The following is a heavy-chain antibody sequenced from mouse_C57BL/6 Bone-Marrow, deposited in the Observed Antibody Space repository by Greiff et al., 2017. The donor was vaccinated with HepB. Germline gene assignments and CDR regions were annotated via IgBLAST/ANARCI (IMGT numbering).Heavy chain of an antibody. V-gene: IGHV5-2*01. CDR1: EYEFPSHD. Sequence: EVNLVESGGGLVQPGESLKLSCESNEYEFPSHDMSWVRKTPEKRLELVAAINSDGGSTYYPDTMERRFIISRDNTKKTLYLQMSSLRSEDTALYYCARHSPYYYGSSYGYFDVWGTGTTVTVSS. CDR3: ARHSPYYYGSSYGYFDV. D-gene: IGHD1-1*01. CDR2: INSDGGST. J-gene: IGHJ1*03.